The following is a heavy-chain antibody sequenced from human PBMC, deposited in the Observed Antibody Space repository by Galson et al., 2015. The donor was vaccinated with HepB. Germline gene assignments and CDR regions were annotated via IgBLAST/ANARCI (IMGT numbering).Heavy chain of an antibody. D-gene: IGHD3-16*02. J-gene: IGHJ6*02. CDR3: AKGFFYDYVWGSYRPPGGMDV. CDR2: ISGSGGST. V-gene: IGHV3-23*01. CDR1: GFTFSSYA. Sequence: SLRLSCAASGFTFSSYAMSWVRQAPGKGLEWVSAISGSGGSTYYADSVKGRFTISRDNSKNTLYLQMNSLRAEDTAVYYCAKGFFYDYVWGSYRPPGGMDVWGQGTTVTVSS.